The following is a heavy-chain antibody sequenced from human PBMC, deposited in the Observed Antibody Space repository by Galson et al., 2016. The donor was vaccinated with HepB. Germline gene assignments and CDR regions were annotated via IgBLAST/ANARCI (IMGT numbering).Heavy chain of an antibody. D-gene: IGHD5-12*01. Sequence: SLRLSCAVSGFNFRQYGMNWVRQRPDRELEWVAVLAYDGVTKHTVEGRFTISRDISRNTLYLQMRSLRVEDTAVYYCVTVALDYWGQGTPVIVSS. V-gene: IGHV3-30*03. J-gene: IGHJ4*02. CDR3: VTVALDY. CDR2: LAYDGVTK. CDR1: GFNFRQYG.